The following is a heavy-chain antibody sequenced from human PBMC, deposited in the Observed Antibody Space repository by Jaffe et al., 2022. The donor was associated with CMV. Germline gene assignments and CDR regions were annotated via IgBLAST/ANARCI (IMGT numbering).Heavy chain of an antibody. CDR3: AREPPFGKIHKPYYYMDV. D-gene: IGHD3-10*01. J-gene: IGHJ6*03. CDR2: ISSSGSTI. CDR1: GFTFSSYE. Sequence: EVQLVESGGGLVQPGGSLRLSCAASGFTFSSYEMNWVRQAPGKGLEWVSYISSSGSTIYYADSVKGRFTISRDNAKNSLYLQMNSLRAEDTAVYYCAREPPFGKIHKPYYYMDVWGKGTTVTVSS. V-gene: IGHV3-48*03.